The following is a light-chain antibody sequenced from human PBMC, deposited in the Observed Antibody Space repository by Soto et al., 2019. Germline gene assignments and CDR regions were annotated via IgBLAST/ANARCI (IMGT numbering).Light chain of an antibody. V-gene: IGLV2-8*01. J-gene: IGLJ1*01. Sequence: QSALTQPPSASGSPGQSVTISCTGTPSDVGGSNSVSWYQQHPGKAPNLMIYDVNKRPSGVPDRFSGSKSGNTASLTVSGLQAEDEADYYCVSFAGGTYVFGTGTKLTVL. CDR3: VSFAGGTYV. CDR1: PSDVGGSNS. CDR2: DVN.